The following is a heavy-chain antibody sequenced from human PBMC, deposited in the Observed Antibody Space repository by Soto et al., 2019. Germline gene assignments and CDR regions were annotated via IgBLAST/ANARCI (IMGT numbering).Heavy chain of an antibody. CDR2: IYHSGST. D-gene: IGHD3-22*01. V-gene: IGHV4-30-2*01. J-gene: IGHJ5*02. Sequence: PSETLSLTCAVSGGSISSGGYSWSWIRQPPGKGLEWIGYIYHSGSTYYNPSLKSRVTISVDRSKNQFSLKLSSVTAADTAVYYCVGMYYYDSSGETENRFAPWGQGTLVTGSS. CDR3: VGMYYYDSSGETENRFAP. CDR1: GGSISSGGYS.